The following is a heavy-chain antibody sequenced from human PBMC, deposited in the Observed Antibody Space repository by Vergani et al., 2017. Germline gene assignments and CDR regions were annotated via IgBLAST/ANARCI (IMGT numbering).Heavy chain of an antibody. J-gene: IGHJ4*02. CDR2: ISSSSSTI. CDR1: GFTFSSYS. V-gene: IGHV3-48*04. Sequence: EVQLVESGGGLVQPGGSLRLSCAASGFTFSSYSMNWVRQAPGKGLEWVSYISSSSSTIYYADSVKGRFTISRDNAKNSLYLQMNSLRAEDTAVYYWARGYYYDSSGYHLSDYWGQGTLVTVSS. D-gene: IGHD3-22*01. CDR3: ARGYYYDSSGYHLSDY.